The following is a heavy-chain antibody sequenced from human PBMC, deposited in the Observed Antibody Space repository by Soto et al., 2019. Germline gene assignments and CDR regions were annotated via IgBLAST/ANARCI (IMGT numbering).Heavy chain of an antibody. V-gene: IGHV1-69*01. CDR2: IIPIFGTA. D-gene: IGHD5-18*01. J-gene: IGHJ6*02. Sequence: QVQLVQSGAEVKKPGSSVKVSCKASGGTFSSYAISWVRQAPGQGLEWMGGIIPIFGTANYAQKFQGRVTITADESTSTAYMELSSLRSEDTAVYYCARVAPDTAMVTIYYYDGMDVWGQGTTVTVSS. CDR1: GGTFSSYA. CDR3: ARVAPDTAMVTIYYYDGMDV.